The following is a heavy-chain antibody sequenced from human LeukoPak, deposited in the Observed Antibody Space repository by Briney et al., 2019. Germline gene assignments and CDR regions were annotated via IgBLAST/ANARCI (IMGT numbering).Heavy chain of an antibody. D-gene: IGHD5-18*01. V-gene: IGHV3-30*04. CDR3: AKGYSYYYMDV. Sequence: PGGSLRLSCAASGFTFSSYAMHWVRQAPGKGLEGVAVISYGGSNKYYADSVKGRFTISRDNSKKTLYLQMNSLRAEDTAVYYCAKGYSYYYMDVWGKGTTVTISS. CDR2: ISYGGSNK. J-gene: IGHJ6*03. CDR1: GFTFSSYA.